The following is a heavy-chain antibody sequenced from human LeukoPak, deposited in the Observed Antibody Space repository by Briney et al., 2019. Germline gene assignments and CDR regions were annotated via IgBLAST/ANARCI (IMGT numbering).Heavy chain of an antibody. J-gene: IGHJ6*03. D-gene: IGHD2-2*01. V-gene: IGHV1-69*13. CDR2: IIPIFGTA. CDR3: AASVVPAPKGDYYYYMDV. Sequence: SVKVSCKASGGTFSSYAISWVRQAPGQGLEWMGGIIPIFGTANYAQKFQGRVTITADESTSTAYMELSRLRSEDTAVYYCAASVVPAPKGDYYYYMDVWGKGTTVTVSS. CDR1: GGTFSSYA.